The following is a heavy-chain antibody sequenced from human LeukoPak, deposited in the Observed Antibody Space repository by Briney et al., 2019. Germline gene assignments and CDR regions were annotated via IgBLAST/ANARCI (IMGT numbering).Heavy chain of an antibody. D-gene: IGHD5-18*01. V-gene: IGHV1-8*01. CDR1: GYTFTSYD. Sequence: AASVKVSCKASGYTFTSYDINWVRQATGQGLEWMGWMNPNSGNTGYAQKFQGRVTMTRNTSISTAYMELSSLRSDDTAVYYCALLRGYSYGYDYWGQGTLVTVSS. CDR3: ALLRGYSYGYDY. J-gene: IGHJ4*02. CDR2: MNPNSGNT.